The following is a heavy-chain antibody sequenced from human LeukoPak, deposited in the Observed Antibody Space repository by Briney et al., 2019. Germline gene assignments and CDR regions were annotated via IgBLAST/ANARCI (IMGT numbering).Heavy chain of an antibody. V-gene: IGHV1-8*02. Sequence: ASVKVSCKATGDSFGNHDVNWVRQATGQGPEWMGWMNPNSGNTGFAQNFQGRVTMTRNTSISTAYMELSSLRSEDTAVYYCARVVVGATIPHYWGQGTLVTVSS. CDR1: GDSFGNHD. D-gene: IGHD1-26*01. CDR3: ARVVVGATIPHY. J-gene: IGHJ4*02. CDR2: MNPNSGNT.